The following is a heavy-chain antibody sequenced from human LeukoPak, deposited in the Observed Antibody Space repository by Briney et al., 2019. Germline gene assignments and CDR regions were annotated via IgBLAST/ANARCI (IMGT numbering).Heavy chain of an antibody. Sequence: GGSLRLSCAASGFTFSSYAMTWVRQAPGKGLEWVSAISGSGSSAFHADSVKGRFTISRDNSKNMLYLQRNSLRAGDTAVYFCAKGPRVPAADYYFDDWGQGTLVAVSS. CDR1: GFTFSSYA. D-gene: IGHD2-2*01. J-gene: IGHJ4*02. V-gene: IGHV3-23*01. CDR2: ISGSGSSA. CDR3: AKGPRVPAADYYFDD.